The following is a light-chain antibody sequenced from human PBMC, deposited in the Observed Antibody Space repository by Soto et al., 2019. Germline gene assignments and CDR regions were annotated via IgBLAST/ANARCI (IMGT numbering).Light chain of an antibody. CDR2: SNN. V-gene: IGLV1-44*01. J-gene: IGLJ1*01. CDR1: SSNIGSNT. CDR3: AAWDDGLNGYV. Sequence: QSVLTQPPSASGAPGQRVTISCSGSSSNIGSNTVNWYQQLPGTAPKLLIYSNNQRPSGVPDRFSGSISATSASLAISGLQSEDEADYYCAAWDDGLNGYVFGTATKLTVL.